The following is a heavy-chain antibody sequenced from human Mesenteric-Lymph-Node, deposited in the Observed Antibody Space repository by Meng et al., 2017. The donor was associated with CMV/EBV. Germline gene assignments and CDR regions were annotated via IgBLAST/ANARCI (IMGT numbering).Heavy chain of an antibody. CDR3: ARDKWEVYFDY. D-gene: IGHD1-26*01. V-gene: IGHV3-74*01. Sequence: SCAASGFTFSTYSMPWVRQVPGKGLVWVSHIKGDGSRTNYADSVKGRFTISRDNAKNTLYLQMNSLRAEDTAVYYCARDKWEVYFDYWGQGALVTVSS. CDR2: IKGDGSRT. J-gene: IGHJ4*02. CDR1: GFTFSTYS.